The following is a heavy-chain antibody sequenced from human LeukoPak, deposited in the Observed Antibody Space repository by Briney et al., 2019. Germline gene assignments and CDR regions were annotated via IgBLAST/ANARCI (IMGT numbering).Heavy chain of an antibody. V-gene: IGHV1-69*06. CDR3: ASSTAGRYYDSSGYYDRGDY. CDR1: GDTFSSYV. D-gene: IGHD3-22*01. Sequence: SLKVSCMASGDTFSSYVICWGRQAPRQGREGMVRIILIFGTAYYAQTLQGRVTITAAKSTSTAYKELSRLRSEHTAVYYCASSTAGRYYDSSGYYDRGDYWGQGTLVTVSS. CDR2: IILIFGTA. J-gene: IGHJ4*02.